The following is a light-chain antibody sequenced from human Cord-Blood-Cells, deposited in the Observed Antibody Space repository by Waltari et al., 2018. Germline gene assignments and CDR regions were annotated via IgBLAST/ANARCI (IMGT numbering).Light chain of an antibody. V-gene: IGKV3-11*01. CDR2: DAS. CDR3: QQRSNWPLLT. J-gene: IGKJ4*01. CDR1: QSVSSY. Sequence: IVLTQSPATLSLSPGERATLSCRASQSVSSYLAWYQQKPGQAPRLLIYDASNRATGIPARFSGSGSGTDFTLTISSLEPEDFAVYYCQQRSNWPLLTFGGGTKVE.